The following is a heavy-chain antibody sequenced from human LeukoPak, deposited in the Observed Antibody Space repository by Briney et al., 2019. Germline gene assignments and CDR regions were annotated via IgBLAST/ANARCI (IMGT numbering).Heavy chain of an antibody. CDR3: AKVAFGELLSYDY. V-gene: IGHV3-21*01. J-gene: IGHJ4*02. D-gene: IGHD3-10*01. CDR1: GFTFSSYS. CDR2: ISSSSSYI. Sequence: GGSLRLSCAASGFTFSSYSMNWVRQAPGKGLEWVSSISSSSSYIYYADSVKGRFTISRDNAKNSLYLQMNSLRAEDTAVYYCAKVAFGELLSYDYWGQGTLVTVSS.